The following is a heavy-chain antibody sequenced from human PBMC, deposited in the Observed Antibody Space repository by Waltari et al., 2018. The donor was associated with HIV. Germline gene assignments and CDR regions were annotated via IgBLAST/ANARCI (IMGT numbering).Heavy chain of an antibody. V-gene: IGHV1-8*01. CDR1: GYTFTSFD. J-gene: IGHJ4*02. Sequence: QVQLVQSGAEVKKPGASVKVSCKTSGYTFTSFDITWVRQATGQGLEWMGWMNPNSGNTGYAQKFQGRVTMTRNTSISTAYMELSSLRSDDTALYYCARDGSDRNRWYYFDYWGQGTLVTVSS. D-gene: IGHD1-26*01. CDR2: MNPNSGNT. CDR3: ARDGSDRNRWYYFDY.